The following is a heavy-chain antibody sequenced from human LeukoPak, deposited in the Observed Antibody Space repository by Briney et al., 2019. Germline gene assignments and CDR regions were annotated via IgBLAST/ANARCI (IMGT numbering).Heavy chain of an antibody. D-gene: IGHD6-19*01. J-gene: IGHJ4*02. CDR1: GFTFSSYG. Sequence: GGSLRLSCAASGFTFSSYGMHWVRQAPGKGLEWVAVIPYDGSNKYYADSVKGRFSISRDNSKNTLYLQMNSLRAEDTAVYYCAKDQGWDSSGCYFDYWGQGTLVTVSS. V-gene: IGHV3-30*18. CDR2: IPYDGSNK. CDR3: AKDQGWDSSGCYFDY.